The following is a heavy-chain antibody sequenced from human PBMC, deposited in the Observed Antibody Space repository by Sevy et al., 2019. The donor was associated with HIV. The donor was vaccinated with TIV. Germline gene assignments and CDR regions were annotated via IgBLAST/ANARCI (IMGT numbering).Heavy chain of an antibody. CDR1: GFAFSSYD. V-gene: IGHV3-48*03. J-gene: IGHJ4*02. CDR3: ARDLPPSATIVPHFDY. Sequence: GGSLRLSRAASGFAFSSYDMHWVRQAPGKGLEWVLYITSSGTTINYADSVKGRFTISRDNAKNSLYLQMNSLRVEDTAVYYCARDLPPSATIVPHFDYWGQGTLVTVSS. D-gene: IGHD1-26*01. CDR2: ITSSGTTI.